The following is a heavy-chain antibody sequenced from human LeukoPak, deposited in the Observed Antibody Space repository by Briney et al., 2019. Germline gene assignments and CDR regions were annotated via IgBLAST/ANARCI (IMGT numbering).Heavy chain of an antibody. J-gene: IGHJ4*02. D-gene: IGHD2-2*01. CDR1: GYSISSGYY. Sequence: PSETLSLTCTVSGYSISSGYYWGWIRQPPGKGLEWIGSIYHSGSTYYNPSLKSRVTISVDTSKNQFSLKLSSVAAADTAVYYCARDDVWDVVVPAAMGYWGQGTLVTVSS. CDR2: IYHSGST. CDR3: ARDDVWDVVVPAAMGY. V-gene: IGHV4-38-2*02.